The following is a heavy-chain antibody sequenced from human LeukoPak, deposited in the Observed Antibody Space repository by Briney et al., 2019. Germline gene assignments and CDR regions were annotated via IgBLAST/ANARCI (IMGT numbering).Heavy chain of an antibody. J-gene: IGHJ4*02. CDR1: GGSINSVY. V-gene: IGHV4-59*01. D-gene: IGHD5-12*01. CDR2: IYYSGTT. CDR3: ASQHCGSNYFDY. Sequence: KPSETLSLTCTVSGGSINSVYWSWIRQPPGKGLEWIAYIYYSGTTSYNPSLKSRVTISVDTSKNQFSLKLTSVTAADTAVYYCASQHCGSNYFDYWGQGALVTVSS.